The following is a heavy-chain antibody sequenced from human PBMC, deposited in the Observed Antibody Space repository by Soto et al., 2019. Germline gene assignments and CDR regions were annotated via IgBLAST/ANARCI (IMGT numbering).Heavy chain of an antibody. CDR3: ARGTSPGYSYGPRSAHLVY. CDR2: IIPIFGTA. V-gene: IGHV1-69*05. Sequence: GASVKVSCKASGGTFSSYAITWVRQAPGQGLEWMGGIIPIFGTANYAQKFQARVTITTDTSTSTAYMELRSLRSDDTAVYYCARGTSPGYSYGPRSAHLVYWGQGTLVTVSS. CDR1: GGTFSSYA. J-gene: IGHJ4*02. D-gene: IGHD5-18*01.